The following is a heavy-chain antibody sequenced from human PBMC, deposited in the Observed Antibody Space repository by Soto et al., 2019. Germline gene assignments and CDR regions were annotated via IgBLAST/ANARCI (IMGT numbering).Heavy chain of an antibody. CDR2: ISGSGGST. J-gene: IGHJ5*02. CDR1: GFTFSSYA. V-gene: IGHV3-23*01. CDR3: AKDWKYSSGYYSLPAWLDP. D-gene: IGHD3-22*01. Sequence: GGSLRLSCAASGFTFSSYAMSWIRQAPGKGLEWVSAISGSGGSTYYADSVKGRFTISRDNSKNTLYLQMNSLRAEDTAVYYCAKDWKYSSGYYSLPAWLDPWGQGPLVTVYS.